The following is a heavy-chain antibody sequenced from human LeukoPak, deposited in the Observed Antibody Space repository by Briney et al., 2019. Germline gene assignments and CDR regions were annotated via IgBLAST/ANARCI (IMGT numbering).Heavy chain of an antibody. Sequence: GGSLRRSCAASGLTFSGSAKHWVRQASGKGLEWVGRIRSKANSYATAYAASVKGRFTISRDDSKNTAYLQMNSLKTEDTAVYYCTRHGISAFDIWGQGTMVTVSS. V-gene: IGHV3-73*01. CDR2: IRSKANSYAT. CDR3: TRHGISAFDI. CDR1: GLTFSGSA. D-gene: IGHD2/OR15-2a*01. J-gene: IGHJ3*02.